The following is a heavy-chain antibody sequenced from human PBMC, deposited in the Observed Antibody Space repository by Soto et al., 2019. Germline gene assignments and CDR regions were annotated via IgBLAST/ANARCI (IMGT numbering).Heavy chain of an antibody. J-gene: IGHJ4*02. V-gene: IGHV3-33*01. CDR2: IWCDGSNK. Sequence: QVQLVESGGGVVQPGRSLRLSCAASGFTFSSYGMHWVRQAPGKGLEWVAVIWCDGSNKYYADSVKGRFTISRDNSKNTLYLQMYSLRAEDTAVYYCAREVPAAMIGIDYWGQGTLVTVSS. CDR3: AREVPAAMIGIDY. CDR1: GFTFSSYG. D-gene: IGHD2-2*01.